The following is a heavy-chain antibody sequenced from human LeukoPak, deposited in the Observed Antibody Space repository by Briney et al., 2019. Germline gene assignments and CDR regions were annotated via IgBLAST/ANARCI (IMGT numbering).Heavy chain of an antibody. V-gene: IGHV3-23*01. D-gene: IGHD2-8*01. CDR3: AKQSYARSLGE. CDR1: GFPFSDFS. Sequence: GGSLRLSCATSGFPFSDFSMSWVRQAPGKGLEWISTTNSGGTSTYYAESVKGRFTISRDNSKNTLYLQMSSMRVEDTAVYYCAKQSYARSLGEGGPGTLVSVSS. J-gene: IGHJ4*02. CDR2: TNSGGTST.